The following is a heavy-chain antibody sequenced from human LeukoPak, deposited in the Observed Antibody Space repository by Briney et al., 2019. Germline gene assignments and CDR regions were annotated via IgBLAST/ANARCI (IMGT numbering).Heavy chain of an antibody. V-gene: IGHV3-23*01. CDR2: ISGSGGST. CDR3: VKASSSSPQYNWFDA. J-gene: IGHJ5*02. CDR1: GFTFSSYA. D-gene: IGHD6-6*01. Sequence: GGSLRLSCAASGFTFSSYAMSWVRQAPGKGLEWVSAISGSGGSTYYADSVKGRFTISRDNSKNMLYLQMNSLRAEDTALYYCVKASSSSPQYNWFDAWGQGTLVTVSS.